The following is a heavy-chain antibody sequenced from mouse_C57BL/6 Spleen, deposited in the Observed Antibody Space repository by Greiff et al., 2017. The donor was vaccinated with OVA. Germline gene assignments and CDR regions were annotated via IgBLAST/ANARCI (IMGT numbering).Heavy chain of an antibody. V-gene: IGHV1-76*01. Sequence: VQLVESGAELVRPGASVKLSCKASGYTFTDYYINWVKQRPGQGLEWIARIYPGSGNTYYNEKFKGKATLTAEKSSSTAYMQLSSLTSEDSAVYFCARSGNPYYGSSYWYFDVWGTGTTVTVSS. CDR1: GYTFTDYY. CDR3: ARSGNPYYGSSYWYFDV. D-gene: IGHD1-1*01. CDR2: IYPGSGNT. J-gene: IGHJ1*03.